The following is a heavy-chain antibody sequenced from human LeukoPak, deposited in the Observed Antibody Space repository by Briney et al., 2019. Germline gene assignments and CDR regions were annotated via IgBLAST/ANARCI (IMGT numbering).Heavy chain of an antibody. CDR2: IITMCGTT. CDR3: ARDFYY. V-gene: IGHV1-69*13. J-gene: IGHJ4*02. Sequence: ASVKLSCKASGVTFNSFAINWVRQAHGQGLEWMGTIITMCGTTEYAQKFQGRVTITADELTTTVYMELTSLISEDTDVYFCARDFYYWGQGTLVTFSS. CDR1: GVTFNSFA.